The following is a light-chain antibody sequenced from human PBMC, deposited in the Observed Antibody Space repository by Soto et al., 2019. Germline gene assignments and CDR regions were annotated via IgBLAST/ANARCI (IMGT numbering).Light chain of an antibody. CDR2: DVS. J-gene: IGLJ2*01. CDR3: SSYTSSSTLV. V-gene: IGLV2-14*01. CDR1: SSDVGGYNY. Sequence: QSALTQPASVSGSPGQSITISCTGTSSDVGGYNYVSWYQQHPGKAPKLMIYDVSNRPSGVSNRFSGSKSSNTASLTISGLQAEDEAYYYCSSYTSSSTLVFGGGTKVTVL.